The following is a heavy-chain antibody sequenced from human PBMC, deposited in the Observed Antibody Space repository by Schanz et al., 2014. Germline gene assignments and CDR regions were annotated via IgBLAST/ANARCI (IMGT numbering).Heavy chain of an antibody. D-gene: IGHD3-22*01. CDR1: GFSFSDYG. V-gene: IGHV3-30*18. CDR2: ISYHGSER. J-gene: IGHJ4*02. Sequence: QVQLVESGGGVVQPGRSLRLSCAGSGFSFSDYGMHWVRQAPGRGLEWVAVISYHGSERYYADSVKGRFTISRDNSKNPLQRQMNSLRTAYSGVYFCAKSYDTSGYSGFDYWGQGTLVTVSS. CDR3: AKSYDTSGYSGFDY.